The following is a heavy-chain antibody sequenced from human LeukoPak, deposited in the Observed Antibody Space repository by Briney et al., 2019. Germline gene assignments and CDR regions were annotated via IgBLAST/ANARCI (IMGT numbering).Heavy chain of an antibody. V-gene: IGHV1-2*02. CDR3: ARGVVPAANDY. J-gene: IGHJ4*02. Sequence: GASVKVSCKASGYTFTGYYMQWVRQAPGQGLEWMGWINPNSGVTNYAQKFQGRVTMTRDTSISTAYMELSRLRSDDTAVYYCARGVVPAANDYWGQGTLVTVSS. CDR1: GYTFTGYY. D-gene: IGHD2-2*01. CDR2: INPNSGVT.